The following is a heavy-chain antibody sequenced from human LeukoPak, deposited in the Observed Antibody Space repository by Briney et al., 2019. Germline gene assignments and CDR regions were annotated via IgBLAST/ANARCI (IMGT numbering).Heavy chain of an antibody. Sequence: GASVKVSCKASGDTFSVYAYSWVRQAPGQGLEWMGGIIPMFGTASYAQKFQGRVTITADESTSTAYMELSSLRSEDTAVFYCAGSLKFITMIPHYWGQGTLVTVSS. D-gene: IGHD3-22*01. CDR2: IIPMFGTA. J-gene: IGHJ4*02. V-gene: IGHV1-69*13. CDR3: AGSLKFITMIPHY. CDR1: GDTFSVYA.